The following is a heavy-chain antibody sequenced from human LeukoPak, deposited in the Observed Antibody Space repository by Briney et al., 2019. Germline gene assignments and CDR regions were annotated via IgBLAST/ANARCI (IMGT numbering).Heavy chain of an antibody. V-gene: IGHV3-33*01. D-gene: IGHD2-15*01. CDR1: GFTFSSYG. CDR2: IWYDGSNK. J-gene: IGHJ5*02. CDR3: AREVLGYCSGGSCYEGGHWFDP. Sequence: GGSMRLSCAASGFTFSSYGMHWVRQAPGKGLEWVAVIWYDGSNKYYADSVKGRFTISRDNSKNTLHLQMNSLRAEDTAVYYCAREVLGYCSGGSCYEGGHWFDPWGQGTLVTVSS.